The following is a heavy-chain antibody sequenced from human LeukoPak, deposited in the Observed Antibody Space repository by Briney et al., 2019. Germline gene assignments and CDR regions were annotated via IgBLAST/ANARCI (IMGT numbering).Heavy chain of an antibody. CDR2: IRNKAYSYTT. CDR3: VRSHPPPDY. J-gene: IGHJ4*02. Sequence: PGGSLRLSCAASGFTFSDHYMDWVRQAPGKGLEWVGRIRNKAYSYTTDYAASVKGRFSISRDDSKNSLYLQMNSLKSEDTAVYYCVRSHPPPDYWGQGTLVTVSS. V-gene: IGHV3-72*01. CDR1: GFTFSDHY.